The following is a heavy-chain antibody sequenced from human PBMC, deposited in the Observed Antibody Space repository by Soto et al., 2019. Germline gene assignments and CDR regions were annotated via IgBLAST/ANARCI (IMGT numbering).Heavy chain of an antibody. CDR2: IYYSGIT. V-gene: IGHV4-30-4*01. J-gene: IGHJ6*02. Sequence: SETLSLTCTVSGGSISGGDYYWSWIRQPPGKGLEWIGYIYYSGITYYNPSLKSRVTISVDTSKNQFSLKLSSVTAADTAVYYCARDRITMVRGVNQYGMDVWGQGTTVTVSS. CDR3: ARDRITMVRGVNQYGMDV. CDR1: GGSISGGDYY. D-gene: IGHD3-10*01.